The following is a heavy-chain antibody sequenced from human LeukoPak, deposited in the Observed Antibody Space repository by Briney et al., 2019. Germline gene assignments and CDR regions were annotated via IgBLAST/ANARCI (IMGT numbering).Heavy chain of an antibody. CDR2: IIPILGIA. CDR1: GGTLSSYT. V-gene: IGHV1-69*02. D-gene: IGHD6-19*01. Sequence: VASVKVSCKASGGTLSSYTISWVRQARGQGLEWMGRIIPILGIANYAQKFQGRVTITADKSTSTAYMELSSLRSEDTAVYYCAVSSSAWYEGLDAFDIWGQGTMVTVSS. J-gene: IGHJ3*02. CDR3: AVSSSAWYEGLDAFDI.